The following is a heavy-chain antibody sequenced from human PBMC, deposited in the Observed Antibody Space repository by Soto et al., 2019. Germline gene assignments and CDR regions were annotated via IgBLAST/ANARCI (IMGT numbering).Heavy chain of an antibody. V-gene: IGHV3-23*01. CDR1: GFTFSNYA. D-gene: IGHD6-13*01. CDR2: ISDSGDST. CDR3: AKGSYSTRWYLFDY. J-gene: IGHJ4*02. Sequence: GGSLRLSCAASGFTFSNYAMSWVRQAPGKGLEWVSGISDSGDSTFYADSVKGRFTISRDNSKNTLYLQMNSLRAEDTAVYYCAKGSYSTRWYLFDYWGQGTLVTVSS.